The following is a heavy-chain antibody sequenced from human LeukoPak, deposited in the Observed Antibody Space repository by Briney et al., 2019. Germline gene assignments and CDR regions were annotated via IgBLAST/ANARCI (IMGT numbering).Heavy chain of an antibody. J-gene: IGHJ3*02. D-gene: IGHD1-26*01. V-gene: IGHV3-23*01. CDR3: ARAYSGSLTTFDI. CDR1: GFTFSSYA. CDR2: ISGSGGST. Sequence: GGSLRLSCAASGFTFSSYAMSWVRQAPGKGLEWVSVISGSGGSTYYADSVKGRCTISKDNSKNTLYVQMNSLRAEDTAVYYCARAYSGSLTTFDIWGQGTMVTVSS.